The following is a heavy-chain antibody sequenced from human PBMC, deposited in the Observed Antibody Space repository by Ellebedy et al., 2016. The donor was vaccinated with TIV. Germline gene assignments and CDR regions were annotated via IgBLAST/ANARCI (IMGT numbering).Heavy chain of an antibody. CDR2: IYYSGST. V-gene: IGHV4-31*03. Sequence: SETLSLTXTVSGGSISSGGYYWSWIRQHPGKGLEWIGYIYYSGSTYYNPSLKSRVTISVDTSKNQFSLKLSSVTAADTAVYYCARFPTDYSNWFDPWGQGTLVTVSS. J-gene: IGHJ5*02. CDR3: ARFPTDYSNWFDP. D-gene: IGHD4-11*01. CDR1: GGSISSGGYY.